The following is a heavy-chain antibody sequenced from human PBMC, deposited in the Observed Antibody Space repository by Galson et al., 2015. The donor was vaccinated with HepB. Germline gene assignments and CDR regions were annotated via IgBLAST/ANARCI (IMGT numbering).Heavy chain of an antibody. CDR3: TRERGPLDSSSPGPYYMDV. D-gene: IGHD4-11*01. Sequence: SVKVSCKASGYSFTNYYIHWVRQAPGQGLEWIGIVNPISGTTSYAQRFQGRVTMTSDTSTSTVYMGLSGLRSDDTAVYHCTRERGPLDSSSPGPYYMDVWGKGTTVTVSS. V-gene: IGHV1-46*03. J-gene: IGHJ6*03. CDR2: VNPISGTT. CDR1: GYSFTNYY.